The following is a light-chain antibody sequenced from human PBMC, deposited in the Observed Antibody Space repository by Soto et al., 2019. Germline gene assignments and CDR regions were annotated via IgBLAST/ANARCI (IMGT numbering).Light chain of an antibody. CDR2: AVT. CDR1: SSDVGGYDY. Sequence: QSALTQPASVSGSPGQSITISCPGTSSDVGGYDYVSWYQQHPGKAPKLMIYAVTNRPSGVSNRFSGYKSGNTASLIISGLQAEDEDDYYCNSFTSRNTWVFGGGTKLTVL. J-gene: IGLJ3*02. CDR3: NSFTSRNTWV. V-gene: IGLV2-14*01.